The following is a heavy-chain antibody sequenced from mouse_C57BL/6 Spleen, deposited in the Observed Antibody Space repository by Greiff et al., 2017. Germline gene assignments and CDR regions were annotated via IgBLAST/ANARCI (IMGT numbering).Heavy chain of an antibody. V-gene: IGHV1-7*01. CDR3: ASGIYDGYYGFAD. D-gene: IGHD2-3*01. CDR1: GYTFTSYW. CDR2: INPSSGYT. J-gene: IGHJ3*01. Sequence: VQLQQSGAELAKPGASVKLSCKASGYTFTSYWIHWVKQRPGQGLEWIGKINPSSGYTKYNQKFKDKATLTADKSSSTAYMQLSSLTYEDSAVYYCASGIYDGYYGFADWGKGTLVTVAA.